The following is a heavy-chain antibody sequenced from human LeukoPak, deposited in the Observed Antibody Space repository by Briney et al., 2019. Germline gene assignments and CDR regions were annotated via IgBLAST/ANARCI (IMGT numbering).Heavy chain of an antibody. D-gene: IGHD3-22*01. CDR3: AKGGSSYYYDFDH. Sequence: PGGSLILSCAASGFTFRNYAMSWVRQAPGKGLEWVSSIGASGGTTYYTDSVKGRFTFSRDNSKNTLYLQMNSLRPEDTAVYYCAKGGSSYYYDFDHWGQGTLVTVSS. CDR1: GFTFRNYA. CDR2: IGASGGTT. J-gene: IGHJ4*02. V-gene: IGHV3-23*01.